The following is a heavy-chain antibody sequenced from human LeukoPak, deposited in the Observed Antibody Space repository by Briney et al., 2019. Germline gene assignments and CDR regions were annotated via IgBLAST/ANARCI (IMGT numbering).Heavy chain of an antibody. CDR1: GFTFDDYA. CDR3: AKDPSPYYYDSSGPWGYFDY. Sequence: GRSLRLSCAASGFTFDDYAMHWVRQAPGKGLEWVSGISWNSGSIGYADSVKGRFTISRDNAQNSLYLQMNSLRAEDTALYYCAKDPSPYYYDSSGPWGYFDYWGQGTLVTVSS. D-gene: IGHD3-22*01. V-gene: IGHV3-9*01. J-gene: IGHJ4*02. CDR2: ISWNSGSI.